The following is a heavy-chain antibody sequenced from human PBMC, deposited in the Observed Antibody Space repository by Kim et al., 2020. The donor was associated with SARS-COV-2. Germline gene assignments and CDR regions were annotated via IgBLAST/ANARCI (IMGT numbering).Heavy chain of an antibody. V-gene: IGHV3-53*01. CDR1: GFTVSNSY. D-gene: IGHD3-10*01. Sequence: GGSLRLSCAASGFTVSNSYMSWVRQAPGKGLEWVSLIYAGGNTYYADSVKGRFTISRDNSKNTLFLQMSSLRAEDTAVYFCARDYYASGNFYSYVDKWGRGTLVTVSS. J-gene: IGHJ1*01. CDR2: IYAGGNT. CDR3: ARDYYASGNFYSYVDK.